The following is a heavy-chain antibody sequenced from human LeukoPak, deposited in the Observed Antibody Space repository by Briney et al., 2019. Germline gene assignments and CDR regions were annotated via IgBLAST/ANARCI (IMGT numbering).Heavy chain of an antibody. Sequence: ASVKVSCKASGYTFTSYYMHWVRQAPGQGLEWMGIINPSGGSTDYAQKFQGRVTMTRDTSTSTVYMDLSSLRSEDTAVYYCASSSGYYVFDYWGQGTLVTVSS. J-gene: IGHJ4*02. CDR1: GYTFTSYY. D-gene: IGHD3-3*01. CDR3: ASSSGYYVFDY. V-gene: IGHV1-46*01. CDR2: INPSGGST.